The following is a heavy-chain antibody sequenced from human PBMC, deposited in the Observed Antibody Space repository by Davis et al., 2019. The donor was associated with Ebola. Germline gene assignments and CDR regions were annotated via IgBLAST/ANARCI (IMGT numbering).Heavy chain of an antibody. J-gene: IGHJ5*02. Sequence: SGPTLVKPTQTFTLTCTFSGFSLSTSGVGVGWVRQPPGKALEWLALIDWDDDKRYSPSLKSRLTITKDTSKNQVVLKLTNMDPVDTGTYYCAHIPDTSGYNSPIWFGPWGQGSLVTVSS. CDR2: IDWDDDK. CDR3: AHIPDTSGYNSPIWFGP. D-gene: IGHD6-25*01. V-gene: IGHV2-5*02. CDR1: GFSLSTSGVG.